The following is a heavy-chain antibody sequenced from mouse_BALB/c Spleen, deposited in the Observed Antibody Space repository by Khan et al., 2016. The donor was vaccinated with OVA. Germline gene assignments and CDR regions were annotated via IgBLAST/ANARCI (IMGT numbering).Heavy chain of an antibody. CDR1: GYSFTVYY. CDR2: VNPNNGDT. J-gene: IGHJ3*01. D-gene: IGHD2-12*01. V-gene: IGHV1-26*01. Sequence: EVQLQQSGPDLVKPGASVKISCKASGYSFTVYYMTWVKQSHGKSPEWIGCVNPNNGDTNYNQNFKGKAILTVDKSSNTAYMELRSLTSEDSAVFYCARGYECFPYWGQGTLVTVSA. CDR3: ARGYECFPY.